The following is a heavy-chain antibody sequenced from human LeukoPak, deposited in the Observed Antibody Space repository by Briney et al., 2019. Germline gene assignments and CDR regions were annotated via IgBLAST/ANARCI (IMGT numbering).Heavy chain of an antibody. Sequence: ASVKVSCKASGGTFSSYAISWVRQAPGQGLEWMGGIIPIFGTANYAQKFQGRVTITADKSTSTAYMELSSLRSGDTAVYYCASTPGWLLLPLGYYYMDVWGKGTTVTVSS. CDR3: ASTPGWLLLPLGYYYMDV. D-gene: IGHD3-22*01. J-gene: IGHJ6*03. CDR1: GGTFSSYA. V-gene: IGHV1-69*06. CDR2: IIPIFGTA.